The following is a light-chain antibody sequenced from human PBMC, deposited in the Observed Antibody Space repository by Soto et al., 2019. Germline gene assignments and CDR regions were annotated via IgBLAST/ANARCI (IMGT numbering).Light chain of an antibody. Sequence: QSELTQPRSVSGSPGQSVTISCTGTSSDVGAYVYVSWYQNQPGSAPKLIIYDVYKRPSGVPDRFSGSKSGDTASLTISGRQADDEADYYCCSYAGTYTYVFGPGTKLTVL. CDR1: SSDVGAYVY. CDR2: DVY. CDR3: CSYAGTYTYV. J-gene: IGLJ1*01. V-gene: IGLV2-11*01.